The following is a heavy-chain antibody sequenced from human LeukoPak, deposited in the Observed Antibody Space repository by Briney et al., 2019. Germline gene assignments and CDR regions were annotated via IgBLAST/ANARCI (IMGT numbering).Heavy chain of an antibody. CDR1: GFTFDDYA. CDR2: ISWNSGSI. D-gene: IGHD6-6*01. J-gene: IGHJ6*03. Sequence: GRSLRLSCAASGFTFDDYAMHWVRQAPGKGLEWVSGISWNSGSIGYADSVKGRFTISGDNAKNSLYLQMNSLRAEDTALYYCARDSGSSQFYQGLYYYYYYMDVWGKGTTVTVSS. V-gene: IGHV3-9*01. CDR3: ARDSGSSQFYQGLYYYYYYMDV.